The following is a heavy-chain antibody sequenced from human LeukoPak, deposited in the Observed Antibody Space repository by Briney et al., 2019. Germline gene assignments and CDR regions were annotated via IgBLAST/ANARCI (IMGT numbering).Heavy chain of an antibody. D-gene: IGHD2-15*01. Sequence: GGSLRLSCTASGFTFGDYAMSWFRQAPGKGLEWVGFIRSKAYGGTTEYAASVKGRFTISRDDSKSIAYLQMNSLKTEDTAVYYCTRGGIVVVVAATDAFDIWGQGTMVTVSS. J-gene: IGHJ3*02. CDR3: TRGGIVVVVAATDAFDI. CDR2: IRSKAYGGTT. V-gene: IGHV3-49*03. CDR1: GFTFGDYA.